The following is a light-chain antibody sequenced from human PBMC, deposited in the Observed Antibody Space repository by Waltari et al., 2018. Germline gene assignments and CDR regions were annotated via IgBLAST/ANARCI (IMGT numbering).Light chain of an antibody. Sequence: EVVLTQSPGPLPLSPRETATLSCRASQSIGRYLVWYQQKSGQAPRLLIYGASTRATGIPDRFSGSGSGTDFSLTISRLEAEDFAVYYCQNHERLPATFGQGTKVEIK. V-gene: IGKV3-20*01. CDR2: GAS. J-gene: IGKJ1*01. CDR1: QSIGRY. CDR3: QNHERLPAT.